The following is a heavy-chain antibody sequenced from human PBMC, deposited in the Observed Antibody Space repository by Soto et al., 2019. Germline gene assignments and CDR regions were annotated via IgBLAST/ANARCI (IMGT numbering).Heavy chain of an antibody. CDR2: INHSGST. CDR1: GGSFSGYY. V-gene: IGHV4-34*01. D-gene: IGHD3-9*01. J-gene: IGHJ4*02. Sequence: KPSETLSLTCAVYGGSFSGYYWSWIRQPPGKGLEWIGEINHSGSTNYNPSLKSRVTISVDTSKNQFSLKLSSVTAADTAVYYCARVSYDILTGHRDYFDYWGQGTLVTVSS. CDR3: ARVSYDILTGHRDYFDY.